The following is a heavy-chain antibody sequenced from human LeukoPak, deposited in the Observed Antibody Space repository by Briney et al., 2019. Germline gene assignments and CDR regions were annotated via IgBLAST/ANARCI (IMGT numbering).Heavy chain of an antibody. CDR1: GYTFTSYD. CDR2: MNPNSGNT. J-gene: IGHJ4*02. V-gene: IGHV1-8*01. Sequence: ASVKVSCKASGYTFTSYDINWVRQATGQGLEWMGWMNPNSGNTGYAQKFQGRVTMTRNTSISTAYMELSSPRSEDTAVYYCARGSGLREGLLCPDYWGQGTLVTVSS. D-gene: IGHD3-10*01. CDR3: ARGSGLREGLLCPDY.